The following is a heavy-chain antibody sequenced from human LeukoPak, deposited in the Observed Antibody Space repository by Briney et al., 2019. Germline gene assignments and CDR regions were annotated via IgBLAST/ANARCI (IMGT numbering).Heavy chain of an antibody. CDR3: ARRRSGSSWTDY. CDR2: IYYSGST. V-gene: IGHV4-39*01. J-gene: IGHJ4*02. CDR1: GGSISSSSYY. Sequence: SETLSLTCTVSGGSISSSSYYWGWIRQPPGKGLEWIGNIYYSGSTFYNPSLKSRVTISVDMSKNQFSLKLTSVTAADTAVYYCARRRSGSSWTDYWGQGTLVTVSS. D-gene: IGHD6-13*01.